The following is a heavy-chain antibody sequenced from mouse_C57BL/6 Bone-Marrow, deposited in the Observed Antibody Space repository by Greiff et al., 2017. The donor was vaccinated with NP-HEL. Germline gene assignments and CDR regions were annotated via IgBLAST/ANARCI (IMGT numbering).Heavy chain of an antibody. D-gene: IGHD1-1*01. V-gene: IGHV1-72*01. Sequence: VQLQQPGAELVKPGASVKLSCKASGYTFTSYWMHWVKQRPGRGLEWIGRIDPNRGGTKYNEKFKSKATLPVDKPSSTAYMQLSSLTSEDSAVYYCARGSPYYYGSSFLFDYWGQGTTLTVSS. CDR2: IDPNRGGT. CDR3: ARGSPYYYGSSFLFDY. CDR1: GYTFTSYW. J-gene: IGHJ2*01.